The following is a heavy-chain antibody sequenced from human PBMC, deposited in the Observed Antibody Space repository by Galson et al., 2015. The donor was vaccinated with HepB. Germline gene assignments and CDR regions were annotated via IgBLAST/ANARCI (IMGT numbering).Heavy chain of an antibody. D-gene: IGHD6-19*01. J-gene: IGHJ3*02. CDR2: IYYSGST. CDR1: GGSISSYY. Sequence: SETLSLTCTVSGGSISSYYWSWIRQPPGKGLEWIGYIYYSGSTNYNPSLKSRVTISVDTSKNQFSLKLSSVTAADTAVYYCARRVVATTRHSSGWSRGAVAFDIWGQGTMVTVSS. V-gene: IGHV4-59*08. CDR3: ARRVVATTRHSSGWSRGAVAFDI.